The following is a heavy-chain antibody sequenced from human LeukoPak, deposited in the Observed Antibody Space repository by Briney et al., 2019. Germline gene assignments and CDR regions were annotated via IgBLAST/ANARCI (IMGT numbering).Heavy chain of an antibody. Sequence: GGSLRLSCAASGFTFSSYAMSWVRQAPGKGLEWVSAISGSDDSTYYADSVKGRFTISRDNSKNTLYLQLTSLRAEDTAIYYCAKDWGGPDIYYFDYWGQGTLVAVSS. V-gene: IGHV3-23*01. CDR2: ISGSDDST. D-gene: IGHD3-16*01. CDR1: GFTFSSYA. CDR3: AKDWGGPDIYYFDY. J-gene: IGHJ4*02.